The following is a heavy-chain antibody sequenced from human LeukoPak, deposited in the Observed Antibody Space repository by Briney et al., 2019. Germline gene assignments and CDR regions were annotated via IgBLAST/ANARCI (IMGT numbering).Heavy chain of an antibody. CDR2: IYYSGST. D-gene: IGHD3-22*01. J-gene: IGHJ4*02. V-gene: IGHV4-59*01. Sequence: SETLSLTCTVSGGSISSYYWSWIRQPPGKGLEWIGNIYYSGSTNYNPSLKSRVTISVDTSKNQFSLKLSSVTAADTAVYYCATGGGYYDSSPFDYWGQGTLVTVSS. CDR3: ATGGGYYDSSPFDY. CDR1: GGSISSYY.